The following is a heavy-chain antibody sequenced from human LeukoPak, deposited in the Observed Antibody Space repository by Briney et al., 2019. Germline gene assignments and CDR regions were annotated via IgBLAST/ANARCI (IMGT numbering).Heavy chain of an antibody. Sequence: GGSLRLSCAASGFTFSRHVMHWVRQAPGKGLEWVAAISYDGSDNCYADSVKGRFTISRDQSKNTLYLQMNSLRAEDTAVYYCARDQSGTYCIDYWGQGTLVTVSS. CDR1: GFTFSRHV. V-gene: IGHV3-30-3*01. CDR3: ARDQSGTYCIDY. D-gene: IGHD1-26*01. J-gene: IGHJ4*02. CDR2: ISYDGSDN.